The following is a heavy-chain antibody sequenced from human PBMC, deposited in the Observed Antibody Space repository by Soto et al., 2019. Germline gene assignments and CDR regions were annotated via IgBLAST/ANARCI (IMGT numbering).Heavy chain of an antibody. V-gene: IGHV2-5*02. CDR2: IYWDDDK. J-gene: IGHJ1*01. D-gene: IGHD3-3*01. CDR1: GFSLSTSGVG. Sequence: QITLKGSGPTLVKPTQTLTLTCTFSGFSLSTSGVGVGWIRQPPGKALEWLALIYWDDDKRYSPSLKSRLTTTKDTSQNQVVLTMTNMDPVDTATYYCAGARTYYDFWSGYWDAEYFQHWGQGTLVTVSS. CDR3: AGARTYYDFWSGYWDAEYFQH.